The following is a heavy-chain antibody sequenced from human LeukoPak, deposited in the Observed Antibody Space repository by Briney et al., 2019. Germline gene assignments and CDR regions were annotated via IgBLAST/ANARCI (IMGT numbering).Heavy chain of an antibody. CDR2: INSDGSST. D-gene: IGHD3-9*01. Sequence: GGSLRLSRAASGFTFSSYWMHWVRQAPGKGLVWVSRINSDGSSTSYADSVKGRFTISRDNAKNTLYLQMNSLRAEDTAVYYCARNRRYFDWSQHDDAFDIWGQGTMVTVFS. J-gene: IGHJ3*02. CDR1: GFTFSSYW. CDR3: ARNRRYFDWSQHDDAFDI. V-gene: IGHV3-74*01.